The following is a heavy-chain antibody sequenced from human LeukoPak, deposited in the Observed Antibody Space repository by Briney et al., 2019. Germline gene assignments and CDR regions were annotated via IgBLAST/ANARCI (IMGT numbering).Heavy chain of an antibody. D-gene: IGHD2-15*01. CDR2: IIPIFGTA. Sequence: SVKVSCKASGGTFSSYAISWVRQAPGQGLEWMGGIIPIFGTANYAQKFQGRVTITADESTSTAYVELSSLRSEDTAVYYCARSHGRYCSGGSCHEGYFDYWGQGTLVTVSS. V-gene: IGHV1-69*13. CDR3: ARSHGRYCSGGSCHEGYFDY. J-gene: IGHJ4*02. CDR1: GGTFSSYA.